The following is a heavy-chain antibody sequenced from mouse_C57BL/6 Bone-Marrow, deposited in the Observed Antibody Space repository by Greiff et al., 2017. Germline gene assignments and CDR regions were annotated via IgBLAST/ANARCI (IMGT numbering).Heavy chain of an antibody. D-gene: IGHD2-4*01. CDR3: ARGIYYDFTWFAY. Sequence: VQLQQSGAELARPGASVKLSCKASGYTFTSYGLSWVKQRTGQGLEWIGEIYPRSGNTYYNEKFKGQATLTADTSSSTAYMELRSLTSEDSAVXFCARGIYYDFTWFAYWGQGTLVTVSA. V-gene: IGHV1-81*01. J-gene: IGHJ3*01. CDR2: IYPRSGNT. CDR1: GYTFTSYG.